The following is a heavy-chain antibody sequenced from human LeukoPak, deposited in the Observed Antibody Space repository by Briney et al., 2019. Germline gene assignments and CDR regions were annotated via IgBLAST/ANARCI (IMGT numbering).Heavy chain of an antibody. CDR1: GSTFTGYY. CDR2: TNPNSGCT. J-gene: IGHJ4*02. Sequence: ASVQVSCKASGSTFTGYYMHWVRQAPGQWLEWMGWTNPNSGCTNYAQKFQGRVTMTRDTSISTAYMELSRLRSDDTAVYYCARVPEGYSYDYYFDYWGQGTLVTVSS. V-gene: IGHV1-2*02. D-gene: IGHD5-18*01. CDR3: ARVPEGYSYDYYFDY.